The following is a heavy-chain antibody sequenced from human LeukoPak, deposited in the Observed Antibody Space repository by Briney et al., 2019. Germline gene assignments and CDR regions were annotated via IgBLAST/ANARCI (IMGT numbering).Heavy chain of an antibody. Sequence: PSETLSLTCTVSGGSISSGGYSWSWIRQHPGKGLEWIGYIYYSGSTYYNPSLKSRVTISVDTSKNQFSLKLSSVTAADTAVYYCARVTDSSSSLDYWGQGTLVTVSS. J-gene: IGHJ4*02. CDR1: GGSISSGGYS. D-gene: IGHD6-13*01. CDR3: ARVTDSSSSLDY. V-gene: IGHV4-31*03. CDR2: IYYSGST.